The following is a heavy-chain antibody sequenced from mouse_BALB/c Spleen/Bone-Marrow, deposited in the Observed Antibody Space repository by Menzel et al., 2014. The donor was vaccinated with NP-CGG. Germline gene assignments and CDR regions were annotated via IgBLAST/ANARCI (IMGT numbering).Heavy chain of an antibody. D-gene: IGHD2-4*01. J-gene: IGHJ3*01. Sequence: EVQLVESGGGLVQPGGSLKLSCAASGFDFSRYWMSWVRQAPGKGLEWIGEINPDSSTINYTPSLKDKFIIPRDNAKNTLYLQMSKVRSEDTALYYCARPGGPTMIPQAWFAYWGQGTLVTVSA. V-gene: IGHV4-1*02. CDR2: INPDSSTI. CDR3: ARPGGPTMIPQAWFAY. CDR1: GFDFSRYW.